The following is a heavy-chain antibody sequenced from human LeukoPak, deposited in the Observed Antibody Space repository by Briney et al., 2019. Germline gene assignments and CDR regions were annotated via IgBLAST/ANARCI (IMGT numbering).Heavy chain of an antibody. CDR1: GGTFSSYA. V-gene: IGHV1-69*04. J-gene: IGHJ6*03. CDR2: VIPILGIA. CDR3: ARGESSSGSCCCYYYYYMDV. Sequence: SVKVSCKASGGTFSSYAISWVRQAPGQGLEWMGRVIPILGIANYAQEFQGRVTITADKSTSTAYMELSSLRSEDTAVYYFARGESSSGSCCCYYYYYMDVWGKGTTVTVSS. D-gene: IGHD2-15*01.